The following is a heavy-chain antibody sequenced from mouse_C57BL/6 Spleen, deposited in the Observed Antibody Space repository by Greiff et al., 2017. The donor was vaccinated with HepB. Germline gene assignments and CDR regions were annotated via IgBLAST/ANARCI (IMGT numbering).Heavy chain of an antibody. D-gene: IGHD1-1*01. CDR3: ARDLRYYGSSPHAMDY. Sequence: EVNLVESEGGLVQPGSSMKLSCTASGFTFSDYYMAWVRQVPEKGLEWVANINYDGSSTYYLDSLKSRFIISRDNAKNILYLQMSSLKSEDTATYYCARDLRYYGSSPHAMDYWGQGTSVTVSS. J-gene: IGHJ4*01. CDR1: GFTFSDYY. V-gene: IGHV5-16*01. CDR2: INYDGSST.